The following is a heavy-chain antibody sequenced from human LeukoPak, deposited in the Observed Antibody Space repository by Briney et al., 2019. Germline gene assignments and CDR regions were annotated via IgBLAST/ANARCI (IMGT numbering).Heavy chain of an antibody. V-gene: IGHV3-15*01. D-gene: IGHD5-18*01. CDR3: TTDFRWIQLWPTIDY. CDR2: IKSKTDGGTT. CDR1: GFTFSNAW. J-gene: IGHJ4*02. Sequence: GGSLRLSCAASGFTFSNAWMSWVRQAPGRGLEWVGRIKSKTDGGTTDYAAPVKGRFTISRDDSKNTLYLQMNSLKTEDTAVYYCTTDFRWIQLWPTIDYWGQGTLVTVSS.